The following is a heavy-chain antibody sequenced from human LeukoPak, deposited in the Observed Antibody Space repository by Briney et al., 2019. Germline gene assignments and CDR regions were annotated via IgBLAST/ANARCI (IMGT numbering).Heavy chain of an antibody. CDR1: GFTFSSYA. J-gene: IGHJ4*02. CDR3: AKEKLSYCGGDGYDIFDY. Sequence: GGSLRLSCAASGFTFSSYAMSWVRQAPGKVLEWVSAISGSGGSTYYADSVKGRFTISRDNSKNTLYLQMNSLRAEDTAVYYCAKEKLSYCGGDGYDIFDYWGQGTLVTVSS. D-gene: IGHD2-21*02. CDR2: ISGSGGST. V-gene: IGHV3-23*01.